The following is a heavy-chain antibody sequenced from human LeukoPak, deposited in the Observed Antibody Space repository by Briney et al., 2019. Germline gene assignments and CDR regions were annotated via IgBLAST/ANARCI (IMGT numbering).Heavy chain of an antibody. J-gene: IGHJ5*02. CDR3: ARAGYSSGWGNNWFDP. Sequence: GGSLRLSCAASGLTFSSYWMSWVRQAPGKGLEWVANIKQDGSEKYYVDSVKGRFTISRDNAKNSLYLQMNSLRAEDTAVYYCARAGYSSGWGNNWFDPWGQGTLVTVSS. D-gene: IGHD6-19*01. CDR1: GLTFSSYW. V-gene: IGHV3-7*04. CDR2: IKQDGSEK.